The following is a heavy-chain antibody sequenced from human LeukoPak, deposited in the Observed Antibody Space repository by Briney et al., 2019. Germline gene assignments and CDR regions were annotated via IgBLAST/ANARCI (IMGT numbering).Heavy chain of an antibody. V-gene: IGHV1-46*01. J-gene: IGHJ6*03. CDR1: GYTFTSYY. CDR2: INPSGGST. Sequence: ASVKVSCKASGYTFTSYYLYWVRQAPGQGLEWMGIINPSGGSTRYAQKFQGRVTMTRDMSTSTVYMELSSLRSEDTAVYYCARNPEHDSSSQDYYYYMDVWGKGTTVTVSS. CDR3: ARNPEHDSSSQDYYYYMDV. D-gene: IGHD6-6*01.